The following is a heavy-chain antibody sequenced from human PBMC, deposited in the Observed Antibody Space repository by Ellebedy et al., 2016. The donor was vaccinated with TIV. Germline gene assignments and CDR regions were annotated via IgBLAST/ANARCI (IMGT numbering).Heavy chain of an antibody. J-gene: IGHJ4*02. Sequence: MPSETLSLTCSVSGGSISSSSYYWGWIRQPPGKGLEWIGSLYYSGSTYYNPSLKSRVTISVDTSKNQFSLNLTSVTAADTAVFFCASRFHWGQGTLVTVSS. CDR1: GGSISSSSYY. CDR3: ASRFH. V-gene: IGHV4-39*01. D-gene: IGHD3-16*01. CDR2: LYYSGST.